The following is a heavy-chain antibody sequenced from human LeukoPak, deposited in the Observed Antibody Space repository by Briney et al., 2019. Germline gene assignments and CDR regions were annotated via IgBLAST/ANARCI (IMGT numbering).Heavy chain of an antibody. CDR2: FTGSGAIT. J-gene: IGHJ4*02. CDR1: GFTISNYA. V-gene: IGHV3-23*01. D-gene: IGHD3-9*01. CDR3: AKWGDYDVLTGYYDPDY. Sequence: GGSLRLSCAASGFTISNYAMSWVRQAPGKGLEWVSAFTGSGAITYYADSLKGRFTISRDNSKNTLYLQMNSLRAEDTAVYYCAKWGDYDVLTGYYDPDYWGQGTLVTVSS.